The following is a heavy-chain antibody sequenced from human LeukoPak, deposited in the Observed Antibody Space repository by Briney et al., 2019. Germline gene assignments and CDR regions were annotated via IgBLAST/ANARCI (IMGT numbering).Heavy chain of an antibody. Sequence: ASVKVSCKASGYTFTGYYMHWVRQAPGQGLEWMGWINPNSGGTNYAQKFQGRVTMTRDTSISTAYMELSRLRSDDTAVYYCARSSGYDYWFDPWGQRTLVTVSS. CDR1: GYTFTGYY. CDR2: INPNSGGT. J-gene: IGHJ5*02. CDR3: ARSSGYDYWFDP. V-gene: IGHV1-2*02. D-gene: IGHD5-12*01.